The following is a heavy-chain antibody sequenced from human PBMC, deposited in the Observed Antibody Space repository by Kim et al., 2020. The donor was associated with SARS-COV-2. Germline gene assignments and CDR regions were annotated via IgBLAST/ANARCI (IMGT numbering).Heavy chain of an antibody. D-gene: IGHD1-1*01. CDR2: ISAYNGNT. CDR1: GYTFTSYG. V-gene: IGHV1-18*01. Sequence: ASVKVSCKASGYTFTSYGISWVRQAPGQGLEWMGWISAYNGNTNYAQKLQGRVTMTTDTSTSTAYMELRSLRSDDTAVYYCARELPRRGWNDVYYYGMDVWGQGTTVTVSS. J-gene: IGHJ6*02. CDR3: ARELPRRGWNDVYYYGMDV.